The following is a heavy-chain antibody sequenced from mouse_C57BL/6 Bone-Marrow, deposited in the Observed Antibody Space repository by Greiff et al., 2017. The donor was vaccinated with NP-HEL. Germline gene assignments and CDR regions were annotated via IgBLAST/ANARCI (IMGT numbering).Heavy chain of an antibody. D-gene: IGHD2-3*01. Sequence: EVKLMESGGGLVKPGGSLKLSCAASGFTFSSYAMSWVRQTPEKRLEWVATISDGGSYTYYPDNVKGRFTISRDNAKNNLYLQMSHLKSEDTAMYYCARDRWLLRLYYFDYWGQGTTLTVSS. J-gene: IGHJ2*01. CDR1: GFTFSSYA. CDR2: ISDGGSYT. V-gene: IGHV5-4*01. CDR3: ARDRWLLRLYYFDY.